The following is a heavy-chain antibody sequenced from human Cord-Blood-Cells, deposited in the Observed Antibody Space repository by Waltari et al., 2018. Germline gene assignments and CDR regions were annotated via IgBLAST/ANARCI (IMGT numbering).Heavy chain of an antibody. J-gene: IGHJ3*02. V-gene: IGHV1-69*01. D-gene: IGHD3-3*01. CDR3: ARVGVSYDFWSGYHDAFDI. CDR1: GGTFSSYA. Sequence: QVQLVQSGAEVKKPGSSVKVSCKASGGTFSSYAISWVRQAPGQGLEWMGGIIPIFGTANYAQKFQGRGTITADESTSTAYMELSSLRSEDTAVYYCARVGVSYDFWSGYHDAFDIWGQGTMVTVSS. CDR2: IIPIFGTA.